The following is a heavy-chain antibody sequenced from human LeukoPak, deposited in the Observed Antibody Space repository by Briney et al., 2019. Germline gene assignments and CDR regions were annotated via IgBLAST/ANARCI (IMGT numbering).Heavy chain of an antibody. V-gene: IGHV3-30*18. CDR3: AKDRVTYYYGSGSSALGY. D-gene: IGHD3-10*01. J-gene: IGHJ4*02. Sequence: GRSLRLSCAASGFTFSGYGMHWVRQAPGKGLEWVAVISYDGSNKYYADSVKGRFTISRDNSKNTLYLQMNSLRAEDTAVYYCAKDRVTYYYGSGSSALGYWGQGTLVTVSS. CDR1: GFTFSGYG. CDR2: ISYDGSNK.